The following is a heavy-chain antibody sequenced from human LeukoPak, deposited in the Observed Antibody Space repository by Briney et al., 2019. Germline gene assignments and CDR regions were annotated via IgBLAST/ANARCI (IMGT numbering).Heavy chain of an antibody. CDR3: ARMLSLYSSSWYVVDY. J-gene: IGHJ4*02. CDR2: INAYTGDT. Sequence: ASVKVSCKASGYTFTNYGITWVRQAPGQGLEWMGWINAYTGDTIYAQSLQGRVIMIRDTSTSTAYMELRSLRSDDTAVYYCARMLSLYSSSWYVVDYWGQGTLVTVSS. CDR1: GYTFTNYG. D-gene: IGHD6-13*01. V-gene: IGHV1-18*01.